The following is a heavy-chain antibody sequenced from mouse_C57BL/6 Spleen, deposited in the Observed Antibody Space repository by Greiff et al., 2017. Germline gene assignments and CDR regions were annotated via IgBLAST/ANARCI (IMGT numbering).Heavy chain of an antibody. CDR3: ALCCSNFGGFAY. V-gene: IGHV1-53*01. CDR1: GYTFTSYW. Sequence: QVQLQQPGTELVKPGASVKLSCKASGYTFTSYWMHWVKQRPGQGLAWIGNINPSNGGTNYNEKFKSKATLTVDKSSSTAYMQLSSLTSEDSAVYYCALCCSNFGGFAYWGQGTLVTVSA. CDR2: INPSNGGT. J-gene: IGHJ3*01. D-gene: IGHD2-5*01.